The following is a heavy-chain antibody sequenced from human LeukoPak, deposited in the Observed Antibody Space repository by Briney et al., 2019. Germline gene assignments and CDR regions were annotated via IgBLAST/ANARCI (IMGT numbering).Heavy chain of an antibody. Sequence: PSETLSLTCAVYGGSFSGYYWSWIRQTPGKGLEWIGEIYHSGSTTYNPSLQSRVTISVDTSKSQFSLKLSSVTAADTAVYYCARGGRRMITVGGLFDGMDVWGQGTTVTVSS. J-gene: IGHJ6*02. D-gene: IGHD3-16*02. CDR2: IYHSGST. CDR1: GGSFSGYY. V-gene: IGHV4-34*01. CDR3: ARGGRRMITVGGLFDGMDV.